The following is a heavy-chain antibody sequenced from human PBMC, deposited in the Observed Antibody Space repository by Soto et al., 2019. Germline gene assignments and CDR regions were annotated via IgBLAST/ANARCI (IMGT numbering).Heavy chain of an antibody. J-gene: IGHJ6*02. Sequence: SGPTLVKPTQTLTLTCTFSGFSLSTSGMCVSWIRQPPGKALEWLARIDWDDDKYYSTSLKTRLTISKDTSKNQVVLTMTNMDPVDTATYYCARIWIAVPSHYYYYGMDVWGQGTTVTVSS. V-gene: IGHV2-70*11. CDR3: ARIWIAVPSHYYYYGMDV. CDR1: GFSLSTSGMC. CDR2: IDWDDDK. D-gene: IGHD6-19*01.